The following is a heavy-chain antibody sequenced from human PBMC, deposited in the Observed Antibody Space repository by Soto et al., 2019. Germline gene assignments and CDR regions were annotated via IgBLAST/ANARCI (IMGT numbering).Heavy chain of an antibody. Sequence: RTNADTGITFNKYARDWVRQAPGEGLEWVSAVSASGGTAYYADSVRGRFTISRDRSKNTLYLQMNSLRADDTAVYDCAKGRVCLPAAKFYYVMFCRGQGTTVTGS. CDR1: GITFNKYA. D-gene: IGHD2-2*01. CDR3: AKGRVCLPAAKFYYVMFC. CDR2: VSASGGTA. V-gene: IGHV3-23*01. J-gene: IGHJ6*02.